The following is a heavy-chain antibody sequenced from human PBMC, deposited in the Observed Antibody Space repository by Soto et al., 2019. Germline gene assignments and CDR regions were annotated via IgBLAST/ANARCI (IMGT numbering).Heavy chain of an antibody. V-gene: IGHV3-9*01. J-gene: IGHJ6*03. CDR1: GFPFDQYT. CDR3: AKEMITFGDFNYYYMDV. CDR2: ITWHSGTI. Sequence: EVQLVESGGGLVQPGRSLRLACAASGFPFDQYTMRWVRQAPGKGLEWVSSITWHSGTIGYADSVKGRFTISRDNAKNSLYLQMNSLRGEDTALYYCAKEMITFGDFNYYYMDVWGNGTTVTVSS. D-gene: IGHD3-16*01.